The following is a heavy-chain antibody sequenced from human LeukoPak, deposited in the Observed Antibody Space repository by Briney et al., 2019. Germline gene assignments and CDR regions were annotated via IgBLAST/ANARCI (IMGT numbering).Heavy chain of an antibody. Sequence: ASVKVSCKASGYTFTSYGISWVRQAPGQGLEWMGWISTYNGNTNYAQKLQGRVTMTTDTSTSTAYMELRSLRSDDTAVYYCARDSGLRYFDWTDYWGQGTLVTVSS. D-gene: IGHD3-9*01. CDR1: GYTFTSYG. CDR3: ARDSGLRYFDWTDY. J-gene: IGHJ4*02. CDR2: ISTYNGNT. V-gene: IGHV1-18*01.